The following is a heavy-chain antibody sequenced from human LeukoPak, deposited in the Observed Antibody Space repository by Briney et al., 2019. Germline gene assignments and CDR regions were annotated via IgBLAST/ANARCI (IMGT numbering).Heavy chain of an antibody. J-gene: IGHJ4*02. CDR3: ARGGGGAAADSSLDY. V-gene: IGHV4-59*01. Sequence: SETLSLTCTVSGGSMSSYYWSWIRQSPGKGLEWIGYTYYDGTTNYNPSLKSRVTISVDTSKNQFSLKLSSVTAADTAVYYCARGGGGAAADSSLDYWGQGTLVTVSS. CDR2: TYYDGTT. CDR1: GGSMSSYY. D-gene: IGHD6-13*01.